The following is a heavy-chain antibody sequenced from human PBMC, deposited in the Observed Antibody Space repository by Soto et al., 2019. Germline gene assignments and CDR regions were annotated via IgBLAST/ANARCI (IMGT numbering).Heavy chain of an antibody. CDR3: ARATYYYGSGSYYDGQGMDV. CDR2: MNPNSGNR. CDR1: GYTFTSYD. V-gene: IGHV1-8*01. J-gene: IGHJ6*02. Sequence: ASVKVSCKASGYTFTSYDINWVRQATGQGLEWMGWMNPNSGNRGYAQKFQGRVTMTRNTSISTAYMELSSLRSEDTAVYYCARATYYYGSGSYYDGQGMDVWGQGTTVTVSS. D-gene: IGHD3-10*01.